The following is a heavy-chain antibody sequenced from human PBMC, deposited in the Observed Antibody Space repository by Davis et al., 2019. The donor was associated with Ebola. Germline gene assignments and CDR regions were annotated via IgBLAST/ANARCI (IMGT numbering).Heavy chain of an antibody. CDR2: INPNSGGT. CDR3: ARGGSSSFPYYYYGMDV. Sequence: AASVKVSCKASGHTFTGYYMHWVRQAPGQGLEWMGWINPNSGGTNYAQKFQGRVTMTRDTSISTAYMELSRLRSDDTVVYYCARGGSSSFPYYYYGMDVWGQGTTVTVSS. J-gene: IGHJ6*02. D-gene: IGHD6-6*01. V-gene: IGHV1-2*02. CDR1: GHTFTGYY.